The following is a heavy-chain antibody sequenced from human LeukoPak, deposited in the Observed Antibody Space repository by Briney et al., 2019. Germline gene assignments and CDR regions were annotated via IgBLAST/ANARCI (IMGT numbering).Heavy chain of an antibody. D-gene: IGHD5-24*01. CDR3: ARDFRRDGYNYFDY. CDR1: GGSISSSSYY. Sequence: SETLSLTCTVSGGSISSSSYYWGWIRQPPGKGLEWIGSIYYSGSTYYNPSLKSRDTISVDTSKNQFSLKLSSVTAAGTAVYYCARDFRRDGYNYFDYWGQGTLVTVSS. J-gene: IGHJ4*02. CDR2: IYYSGST. V-gene: IGHV4-39*07.